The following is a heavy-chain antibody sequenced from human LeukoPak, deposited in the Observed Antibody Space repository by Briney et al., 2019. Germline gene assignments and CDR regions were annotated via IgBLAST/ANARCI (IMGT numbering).Heavy chain of an antibody. CDR2: ISGSGGST. CDR3: AKSIAAASYYYYGMDV. J-gene: IGHJ6*02. CDR1: GFTFGSYA. V-gene: IGHV3-23*01. Sequence: PGGSLRLSCAASGFTFGSYAMSWVRQAPGKGLEWVSAISGSGGSTYYADSVKGRSTISRDNSKNTLYLQMNSLRAEDTAVYYCAKSIAAASYYYYGMDVWGQGTTVTVSS. D-gene: IGHD6-13*01.